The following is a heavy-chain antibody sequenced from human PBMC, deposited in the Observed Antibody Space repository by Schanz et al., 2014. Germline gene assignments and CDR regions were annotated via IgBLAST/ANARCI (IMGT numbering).Heavy chain of an antibody. J-gene: IGHJ3*01. CDR1: GYTFTSYD. D-gene: IGHD2-8*02. CDR3: ATMWGYGTAAACQILEVLDV. Sequence: QVQLIQSGAEVKKPGASVKVSCTASGYTFTSYDINWVRQAPGQGLEWLGWMNPSSGNPGFAQKFRGRVTMTRTTSISTAYMELRSLRSDDTAMYYGATMWGYGTAAACQILEVLDVWGQGTMVTVSS. CDR2: MNPSSGNP. V-gene: IGHV1-8*01.